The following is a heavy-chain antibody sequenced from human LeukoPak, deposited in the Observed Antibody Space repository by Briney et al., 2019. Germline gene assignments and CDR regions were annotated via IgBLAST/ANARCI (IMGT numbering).Heavy chain of an antibody. CDR3: ATDRPYGSGTPPGY. CDR2: IYYSGST. Sequence: SETLSLTCTVSGGSISSSSYYWGWIRQPPGKGLEWIGSIYYSGSTYYNPSLTSRVTISVDTSKNQFSLKLSSVTAADTAVYYCATDRPYGSGTPPGYWGQGTLVTVSS. J-gene: IGHJ4*02. D-gene: IGHD3-10*01. V-gene: IGHV4-39*01. CDR1: GGSISSSSYY.